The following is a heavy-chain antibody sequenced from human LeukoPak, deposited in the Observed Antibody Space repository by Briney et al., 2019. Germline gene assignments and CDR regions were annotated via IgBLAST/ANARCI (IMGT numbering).Heavy chain of an antibody. CDR1: GYTFSGYY. CDR2: INPNGGDT. J-gene: IGHJ5*02. Sequence: ASVKVSCKASGYTFSGYYMHWVRQAPGQAFEWMGWINPNGGDTNYAQKFQGRVTLTTDTAISTAYLELSRLRSDDTAVYYCKSSVHWFDPWGQGTLVTVSS. V-gene: IGHV1-2*02. CDR3: KSSVHWFDP.